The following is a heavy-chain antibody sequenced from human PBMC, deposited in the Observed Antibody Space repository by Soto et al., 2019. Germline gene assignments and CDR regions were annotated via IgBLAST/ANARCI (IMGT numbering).Heavy chain of an antibody. Sequence: GGSLRLSCASSGFTFSAYWMDLVRQAPGKGLEWVANINQDGTEKHYVDSVNGRFTISRDNAKNSVYLQMNSLRAEDTAVYFCARDGNWYTFESWGKGALVTVSS. V-gene: IGHV3-7*01. CDR1: GFTFSAYW. CDR2: INQDGTEK. D-gene: IGHD2-2*02. CDR3: ARDGNWYTFES. J-gene: IGHJ4*02.